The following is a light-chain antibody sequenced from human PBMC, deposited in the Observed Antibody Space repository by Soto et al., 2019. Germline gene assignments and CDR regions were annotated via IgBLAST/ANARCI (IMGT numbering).Light chain of an antibody. V-gene: IGKV3-20*01. Sequence: EIVLTQSPATLSLSPGERATLSCRAGQSVSSSYLAWYQQKPCQAPSLLIYAAASMATGIPDRFSGSGSGTDFTLTISRLEPEDFAVYYCQQYGSSPMYTFGQANTLAIK. J-gene: IGKJ2*01. CDR1: QSVSSSY. CDR3: QQYGSSPMYT. CDR2: AAA.